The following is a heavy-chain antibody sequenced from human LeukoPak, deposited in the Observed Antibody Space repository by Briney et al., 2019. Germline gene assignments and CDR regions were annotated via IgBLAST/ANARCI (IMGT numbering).Heavy chain of an antibody. V-gene: IGHV4-31*03. CDR3: ARATDYGDSYYFDH. CDR2: IYYRGST. Sequence: PSQTLSLTCTVSGGSISTGGYYWSWIRQHPGKGLEYIGYIYYRGSTYYSPSLKSRLTISLDTPNNQFSLKLRSVTAADTAVYYCARATDYGDSYYFDHWGQGTPVTVSS. D-gene: IGHD4/OR15-4a*01. J-gene: IGHJ4*02. CDR1: GGSISTGGYY.